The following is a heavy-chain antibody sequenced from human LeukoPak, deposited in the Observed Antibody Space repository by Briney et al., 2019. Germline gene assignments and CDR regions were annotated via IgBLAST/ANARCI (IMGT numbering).Heavy chain of an antibody. V-gene: IGHV1-2*02. CDR3: ARVGTRVAKIGDFDF. D-gene: IGHD5-12*01. CDR2: INPNSGGT. Sequence: GASVKVSCKASGYTFTGYYMHWVRQAPGQGLEWMGWINPNSGGTNYAQKFQGRVTMTRDTSISTAYMELSRLRFDDTTVYYCARVGTRVAKIGDFDFWGQGTLVTVSS. J-gene: IGHJ4*02. CDR1: GYTFTGYY.